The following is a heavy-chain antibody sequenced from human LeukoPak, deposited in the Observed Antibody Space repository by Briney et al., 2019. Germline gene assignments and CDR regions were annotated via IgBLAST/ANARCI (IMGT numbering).Heavy chain of an antibody. CDR3: ARGPSRYCTNGVCYKGPYYFDY. J-gene: IGHJ4*02. CDR1: GGSFSGYY. CDR2: INHSGST. D-gene: IGHD2-8*01. Sequence: SETLSLTCAVYGGSFSGYYWSWIRQPPGKGLEWIGDINHSGSTNYNPSLKSRVTISVDTSKNQFSLKLSSVTAADTAVYYCARGPSRYCTNGVCYKGPYYFDYWGQGTLVTVSS. V-gene: IGHV4-34*01.